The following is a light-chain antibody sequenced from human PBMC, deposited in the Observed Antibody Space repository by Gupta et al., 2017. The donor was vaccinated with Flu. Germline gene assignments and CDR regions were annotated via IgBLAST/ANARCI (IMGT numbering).Light chain of an antibody. V-gene: IGLV2-14*01. J-gene: IGLJ3*02. CDR3: SSFTRTNTWM. Sequence: SDIGSYESVSWYQQHPGKAPKLLIYEVSSRPSGVSSRFSASKSGNAASLTISGLQTEDEADYYCSSFTRTNTWMFGGGTKLTVL. CDR1: SDIGSYES. CDR2: EVS.